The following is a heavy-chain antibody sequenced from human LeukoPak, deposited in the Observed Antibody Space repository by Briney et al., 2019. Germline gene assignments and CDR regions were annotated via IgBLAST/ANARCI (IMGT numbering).Heavy chain of an antibody. CDR1: GGTFSSYA. V-gene: IGHV1-69*13. J-gene: IGHJ4*02. CDR3: AGSYSSSRLNHFDY. Sequence: SVKVSCKASGGTFSSYAISWVRQAPGQGLEWMGGIIPIFGTANYAQKFQGRVTITADESTSTAYMELSSLRSEDTAVYYCAGSYSSSRLNHFDYWGQGTLVTVSS. D-gene: IGHD6-6*01. CDR2: IIPIFGTA.